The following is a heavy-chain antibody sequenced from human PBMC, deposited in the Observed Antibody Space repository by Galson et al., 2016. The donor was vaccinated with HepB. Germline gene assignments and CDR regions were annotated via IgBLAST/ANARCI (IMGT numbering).Heavy chain of an antibody. CDR1: GHSIASYW. CDR2: IDPSDSEI. D-gene: IGHD2-8*02. J-gene: IGHJ4*02. CDR3: AAARPPGLVLVY. Sequence: QSGAEVKKPGESLTLSCKASGHSIASYWIGWVRQLPGKGLECLGIIDPSDSEIRSMPPFRGHVTISADKSTNTAYLQWSSLKASDTAVYYCAAARPPGLVLVYWGLGTRVTVSS. V-gene: IGHV5-51*01.